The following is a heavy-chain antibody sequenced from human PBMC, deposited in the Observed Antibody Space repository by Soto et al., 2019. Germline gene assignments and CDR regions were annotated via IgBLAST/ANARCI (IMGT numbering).Heavy chain of an antibody. CDR1: GGSISSGDYY. V-gene: IGHV4-30-4*01. J-gene: IGHJ4*02. CDR2: IYYSGST. D-gene: IGHD2-2*01. Sequence: KTSETLSLTCTVSGGSISSGDYYWSWIRQPPGKGLEWIGYIYYSGSTYYNPSLKSRVTISVDTSKNQFSLKLSSVTAADTAVYYCARAGWKYQLLPPDYWGQGPLVTVSS. CDR3: ARAGWKYQLLPPDY.